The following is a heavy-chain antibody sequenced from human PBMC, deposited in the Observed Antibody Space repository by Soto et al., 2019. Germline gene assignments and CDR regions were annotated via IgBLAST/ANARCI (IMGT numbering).Heavy chain of an antibody. CDR3: ARVRLTMIVVPFGVL. V-gene: IGHV1-18*04. CDR2: INTYDGNT. Sequence: QVQLVQSGAEVKKPGASVKVSCKASGYTFTSYGIAWVRQAPGQGLEWMGWINTYDGNTNYAQEFQGRVTMTTDTSTSTAYMELRSLRSDDTAVYYWARVRLTMIVVPFGVLWGQGTLVTVSS. CDR1: GYTFTSYG. D-gene: IGHD3-22*01. J-gene: IGHJ4*02.